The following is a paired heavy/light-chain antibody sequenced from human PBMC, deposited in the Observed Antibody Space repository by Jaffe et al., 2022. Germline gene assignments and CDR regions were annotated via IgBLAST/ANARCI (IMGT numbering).Heavy chain of an antibody. Sequence: QVQLQQWGAGLLKPSETLSLTCAVYGGSFSGYYWSWIRQPPGKGLEWIGEINHSGSTNYNPSLKSRVTISVDTSKNQFSLKLSSVTAADTAVYYCASRGDVLLWFGELFYFDYWGQGTLVTVSS. J-gene: IGHJ4*02. V-gene: IGHV4-34*01. D-gene: IGHD3-10*01. CDR1: GGSFSGYY. CDR2: INHSGST. CDR3: ASRGDVLLWFGELFYFDY.
Light chain of an antibody. Sequence: QSALTQPPSASGSPGQSVTISCTGTSSDVGGYNYVSWYQQHPGKAPKLMIYEVSKRPSGVPDRFSGSKSGNTASLTVSGLQAEDEADYYCSSYAGSNNYYVFGTGTKVTVL. J-gene: IGLJ1*01. CDR2: EVS. CDR3: SSYAGSNNYYV. CDR1: SSDVGGYNY. V-gene: IGLV2-8*01.